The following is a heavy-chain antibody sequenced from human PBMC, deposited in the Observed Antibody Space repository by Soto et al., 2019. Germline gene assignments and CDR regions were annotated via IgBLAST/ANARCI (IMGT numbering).Heavy chain of an antibody. J-gene: IGHJ6*02. Sequence: QITLKESGPTLVRPTETLTLTCSFSGFSFSTTGMGVGWVRQPPGEALEWLALLYWADDKRYSPSLKSRLTITADPSKHQVVLIMTRMGVVDTATYYCVHRHYYGSGRPEVAVWRQGITVTVSS. D-gene: IGHD3-10*01. CDR1: GFSFSTTGMG. V-gene: IGHV2-5*02. CDR2: LYWADDK. CDR3: VHRHYYGSGRPEVAV.